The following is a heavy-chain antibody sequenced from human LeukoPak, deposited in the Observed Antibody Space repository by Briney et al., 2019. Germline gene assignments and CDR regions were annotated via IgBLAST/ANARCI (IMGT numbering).Heavy chain of an antibody. CDR1: GFTFSSYG. CDR3: AKDGDSSGYPEYFQH. J-gene: IGHJ1*01. Sequence: GGSLRLSCAASGFTFSSYGMHWVRQAPGQGLEWGAVIWYDGSNTSYADSVKGRFTTSRDNSKNTLYLQMNSLRAEDTAVYYCAKDGDSSGYPEYFQHWGQGTLVTVSS. CDR2: IWYDGSNT. D-gene: IGHD3-22*01. V-gene: IGHV3-33*06.